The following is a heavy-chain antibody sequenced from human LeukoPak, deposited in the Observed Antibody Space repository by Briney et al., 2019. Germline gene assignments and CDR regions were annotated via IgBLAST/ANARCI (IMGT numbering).Heavy chain of an antibody. Sequence: PSETLPLTCTVSGDSVSSGSYYWIWLRQPPGKGLEWIGYIFSSGSTKYNPSLKSRVTISVDKSKNQFSLKLTSATAADTAVYYCARDLGSSWFEPLVYRGERIMVSVSS. CDR2: IFSSGST. J-gene: IGHJ4*02. V-gene: IGHV4-61*01. D-gene: IGHD6-13*01. CDR1: GDSVSSGSYY. CDR3: ARDLGSSWFEPLVY.